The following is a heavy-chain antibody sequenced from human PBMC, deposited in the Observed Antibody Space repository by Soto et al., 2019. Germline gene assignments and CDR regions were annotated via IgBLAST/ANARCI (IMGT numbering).Heavy chain of an antibody. Sequence: ASVKVSCKASGYTFTSYAMHWVRQAPGQRLEWMGWINAGNGNTKYSQKFQGRVTFTRDTSASTVYMEVSSLRSEDTAVYYCARAAYCYESSGYYPGDYWGQGTLVTVSS. D-gene: IGHD3-22*01. J-gene: IGHJ4*02. CDR1: GYTFTSYA. V-gene: IGHV1-3*01. CDR2: INAGNGNT. CDR3: ARAAYCYESSGYYPGDY.